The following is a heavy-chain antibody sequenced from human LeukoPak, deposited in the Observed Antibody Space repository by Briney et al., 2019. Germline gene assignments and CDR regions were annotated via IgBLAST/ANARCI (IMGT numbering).Heavy chain of an antibody. Sequence: SETLSLTCAVYGGSFSGYYWSWIRQPPGKGLEWIGEINHSGSTNYNPSLKSRVTISVDTSKNQFSLKLSSVTAADTAVYYCARVWVRFGAFDIWGQGTMVTVSS. V-gene: IGHV4-34*01. D-gene: IGHD5-12*01. CDR1: GGSFSGYY. CDR2: INHSGST. CDR3: ARVWVRFGAFDI. J-gene: IGHJ3*02.